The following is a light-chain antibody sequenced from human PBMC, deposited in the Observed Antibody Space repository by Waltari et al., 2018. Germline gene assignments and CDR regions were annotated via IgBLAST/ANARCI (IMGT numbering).Light chain of an antibody. CDR3: QQSYFTPRGN. Sequence: DIRMTQSPSSLSASVGDRVTITCRASQAINTYLNWYQQQPGKAPKLLIYAASRLHRGVPSRFGGSGSGTDFTLTISRLQPEDFATYYCQQSYFTPRGNFGPGTRVDL. J-gene: IGKJ3*01. CDR2: AAS. CDR1: QAINTY. V-gene: IGKV1-39*01.